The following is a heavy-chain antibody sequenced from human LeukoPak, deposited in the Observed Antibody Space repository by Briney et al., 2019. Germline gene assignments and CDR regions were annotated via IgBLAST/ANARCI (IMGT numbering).Heavy chain of an antibody. CDR1: GGTFSSYA. Sequence: ASVKVSCKASGGTFSSYAISWVRQAPGQGLEWMGGIIPIFGTANYAQKFQGRVTMTEDTSTDTAYMELSSLRSEDTAVYYCATEEAADYYFDYWGQGTLVTVSS. D-gene: IGHD6-13*01. CDR3: ATEEAADYYFDY. CDR2: IIPIFGTA. J-gene: IGHJ4*02. V-gene: IGHV1-69*06.